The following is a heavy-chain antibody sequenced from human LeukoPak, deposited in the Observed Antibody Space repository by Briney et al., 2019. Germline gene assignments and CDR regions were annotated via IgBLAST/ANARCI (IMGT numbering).Heavy chain of an antibody. D-gene: IGHD3-10*01. V-gene: IGHV4-4*07. Sequence: SETLSLTCTVSGGSVSSYYWSWIRQPAGKGLEWIGRIYTSGSTNYNPSLKSRVTMSVDTSKNQFSLKLSSVTAADTAVYYCARLSRMVRGPPSGYFDYWGQGTLVTVSS. CDR3: ARLSRMVRGPPSGYFDY. CDR2: IYTSGST. J-gene: IGHJ4*02. CDR1: GGSVSSYY.